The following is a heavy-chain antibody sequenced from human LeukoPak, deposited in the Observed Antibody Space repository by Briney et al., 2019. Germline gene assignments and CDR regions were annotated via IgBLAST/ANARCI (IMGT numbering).Heavy chain of an antibody. J-gene: IGHJ5*02. CDR2: ISYDGSNK. CDR3: AKNGRVAGIGAPNWFDP. V-gene: IGHV3-30*18. Sequence: GGSLRLSCAASGFTFSSYGMHWVRQAPGKGLEWVAVISYDGSNKYYADSVKGRFTISRDNSKNTLYLQMNSLRAEDTAVYYCAKNGRVAGIGAPNWFDPWGQGTLVTVSS. CDR1: GFTFSSYG. D-gene: IGHD2-15*01.